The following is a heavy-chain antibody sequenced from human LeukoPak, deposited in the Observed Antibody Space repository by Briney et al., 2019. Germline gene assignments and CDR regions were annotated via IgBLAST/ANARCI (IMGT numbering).Heavy chain of an antibody. CDR1: GYTFTGYY. CDR3: ARWEYYDSSGLV. J-gene: IGHJ4*02. Sequence: ASVKVSCKASGYTFTGYYMHWVRQAPGQGLEWMGWINPNSGGTNYAQKFQGRVTMTRDTSISTAYMELSRLRSDDTAVYYCARWEYYDSSGLVWGQGTLVTVSS. V-gene: IGHV1-2*02. CDR2: INPNSGGT. D-gene: IGHD3-22*01.